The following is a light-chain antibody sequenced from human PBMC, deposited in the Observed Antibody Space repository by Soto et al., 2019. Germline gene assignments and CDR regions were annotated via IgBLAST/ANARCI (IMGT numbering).Light chain of an antibody. CDR1: QSVSRSY. J-gene: IGKJ1*01. CDR2: GAF. CDR3: QQYGTSPWT. Sequence: EIVLTQSPGTVSLSPGERATLFCRASQSVSRSYLVWYQQKAGQAPRLLIYGAFNRATGIPDRFSGSGSGTDFTLTISRLEPEDFAVYYCQQYGTSPWTFGQGTKVDIK. V-gene: IGKV3-20*01.